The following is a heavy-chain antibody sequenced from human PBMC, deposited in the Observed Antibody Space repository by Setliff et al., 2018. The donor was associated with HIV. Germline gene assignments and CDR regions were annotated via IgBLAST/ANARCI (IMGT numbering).Heavy chain of an antibody. J-gene: IGHJ3*01. V-gene: IGHV3-15*01. CDR2: IKDKTDGATT. D-gene: IGHD4-17*01. Sequence: PGGSLRLSCTASGFTFGDYVMSWVRQAPGKGLEWVGRIKDKTDGATTDYAAPVKGRFTISRDDSTNTVYLEMNSLKTEDTAVYYCATDLRLRLTDRAFDLWCQGIMVTVS. CDR3: ATDLRLRLTDRAFDL. CDR1: GFTFGDYV.